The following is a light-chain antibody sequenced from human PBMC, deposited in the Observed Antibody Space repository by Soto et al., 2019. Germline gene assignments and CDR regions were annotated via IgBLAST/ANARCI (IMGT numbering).Light chain of an antibody. CDR1: QSISSNY. CDR2: GAS. Sequence: EIVLTQSPGTLSLSPGERATLSCRATQSISSNYLAWYQQKPGQAPRLLIYGASSRATGIPDRFSGSGSGTDFTLTTSRLEPEDFAVYYCQQYGSSPSYTFGQGTKLEIK. CDR3: QQYGSSPSYT. J-gene: IGKJ2*01. V-gene: IGKV3-20*01.